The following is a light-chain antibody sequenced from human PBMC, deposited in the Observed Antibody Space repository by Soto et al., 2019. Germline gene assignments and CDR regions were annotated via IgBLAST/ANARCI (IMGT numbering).Light chain of an antibody. J-gene: IGKJ1*01. Sequence: VLTQSPDSLAVSLGERATINCKSSQSVLYGSNNRHYLAWYQQKPGQPPKLLIYWASTRESGVPDRFSGSGSETDFTLTISSLQAEDVAVYYCQQYYTPLWTFGQGTKVEIK. CDR2: WAS. CDR3: QQYYTPLWT. CDR1: QSVLYGSNNRHY. V-gene: IGKV4-1*01.